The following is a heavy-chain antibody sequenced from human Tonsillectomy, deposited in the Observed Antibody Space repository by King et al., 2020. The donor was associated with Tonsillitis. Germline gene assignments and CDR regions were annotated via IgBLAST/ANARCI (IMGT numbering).Heavy chain of an antibody. D-gene: IGHD6-19*01. J-gene: IGHJ4*02. V-gene: IGHV3-23*03. Sequence: VQLVESGGGLVQPGGSLRLSCAASGFIFSSYAMSWVRQAPGKGLEWVSVFYSGGSTTYYADSVKGRFTISRDNSKNTLYLQMNSLRAEDTAVYFCARGGGYGWYGNFDYWGQGTLVTVSS. CDR2: FYSGGSTT. CDR1: GFIFSSYA. CDR3: ARGGGYGWYGNFDY.